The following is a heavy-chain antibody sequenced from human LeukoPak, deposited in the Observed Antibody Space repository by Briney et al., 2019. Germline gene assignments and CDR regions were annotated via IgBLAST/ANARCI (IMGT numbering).Heavy chain of an antibody. CDR2: IYYSGTT. J-gene: IGHJ4*02. Sequence: SETLSLTCTVSGGSICNSRYYWGWIRQPPGKGLEWIGSIYYSGTTYHNPSLKSRLTISVDTTKNQFSVRLSSVTAADTAVYYCAGIYDTPRGFWGRGTLVTVSS. CDR3: AGIYDTPRGF. CDR1: GGSICNSRYY. D-gene: IGHD3-22*01. V-gene: IGHV4-39*01.